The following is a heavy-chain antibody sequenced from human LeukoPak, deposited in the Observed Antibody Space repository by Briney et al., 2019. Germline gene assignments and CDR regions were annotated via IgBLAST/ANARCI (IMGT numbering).Heavy chain of an antibody. CDR2: INPNSGGT. J-gene: IGHJ5*02. D-gene: IGHD3-22*01. CDR1: GYTLTGYY. Sequence: GASVKVSCKASGYTLTGYYMHWVRQAPGQGLEWMGWINPNSGGTNYAQKFQGWVTMTRDTSISTAYMELSRLRSDDTAVYYCARAHQPYYYDSSGYLDWFDPWGQGTLVTVSS. V-gene: IGHV1-2*04. CDR3: ARAHQPYYYDSSGYLDWFDP.